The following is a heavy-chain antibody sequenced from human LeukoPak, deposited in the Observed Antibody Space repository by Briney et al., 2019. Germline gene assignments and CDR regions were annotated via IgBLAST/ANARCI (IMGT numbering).Heavy chain of an antibody. CDR1: GGSISSSSYY. Sequence: SETLSLTCTVSGGSISSSSYYWGWIRQPPGKGLEWIGSIYYSGSTYYNPSLKSRVTISVDTSKNQFSLKLSSVTAADTAVYYCARDQVDILTGPRPSYYYYYYMDVWGKGTTVTISS. CDR3: ARDQVDILTGPRPSYYYYYYMDV. V-gene: IGHV4-39*07. CDR2: IYYSGST. D-gene: IGHD3-9*01. J-gene: IGHJ6*03.